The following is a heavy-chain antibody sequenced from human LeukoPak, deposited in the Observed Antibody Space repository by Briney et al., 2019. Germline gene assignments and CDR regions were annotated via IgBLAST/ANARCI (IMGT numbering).Heavy chain of an antibody. CDR1: GGSISSYY. CDR3: ARVPPSAIFGVVTGEDV. V-gene: IGHV4-59*12. J-gene: IGHJ6*02. Sequence: SETLSLTCTVSGGSISSYYWSWIRQPPGKGLEWIGYIYYSGSTYYNPSLKSRVTISVDTSKNQFSLKLSSVTAADTAVYYCARVPPSAIFGVVTGEDVWGQGTTVTVSS. D-gene: IGHD3-3*01. CDR2: IYYSGST.